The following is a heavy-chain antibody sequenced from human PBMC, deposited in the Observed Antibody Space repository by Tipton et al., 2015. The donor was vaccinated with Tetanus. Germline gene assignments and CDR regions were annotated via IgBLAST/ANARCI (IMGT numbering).Heavy chain of an antibody. D-gene: IGHD6-19*01. CDR2: IKQDGSEK. CDR3: ARDQWRDYYYGMDV. V-gene: IGHV3-7*01. Sequence: SWIRQHPGKGLEWVANIKQDGSEKYYVDSVEGRFTISRDNAKNSLYLQMNSLRAEDTAVYYCARDQWRDYYYGMDVWGQGTTVTVSS. J-gene: IGHJ6*02.